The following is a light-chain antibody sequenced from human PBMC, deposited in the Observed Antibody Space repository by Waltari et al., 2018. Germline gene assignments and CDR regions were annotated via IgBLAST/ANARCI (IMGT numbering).Light chain of an antibody. CDR1: QSVFYSPNNKNY. J-gene: IGKJ4*01. CDR2: WAS. V-gene: IGKV4-1*01. Sequence: DIVMTQSPDSLAVSLGEMATINCKSSQSVFYSPNNKNYLSWYQQKPGQPPKLLIYWASTRESGVPDRFSGSGSGTDFTLTISILQAEDVALYFCQQYYGSPFTFGGGTKVEIK. CDR3: QQYYGSPFT.